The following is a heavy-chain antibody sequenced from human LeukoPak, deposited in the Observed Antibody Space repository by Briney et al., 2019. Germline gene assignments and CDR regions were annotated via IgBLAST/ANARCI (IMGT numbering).Heavy chain of an antibody. D-gene: IGHD3-3*01. CDR2: INHSGST. V-gene: IGHV4-34*01. Sequence: SETLSLTCAVYGGSFSGYYWSWIRQPPGKGLEWIGEINHSGSTNYNPSLKSRVTISVDTSKNQFSLKLSSVTAADTAVYYCARGLLLRTIFGVVIPGWFDPWGQGILVTVSS. J-gene: IGHJ5*02. CDR3: ARGLLLRTIFGVVIPGWFDP. CDR1: GGSFSGYY.